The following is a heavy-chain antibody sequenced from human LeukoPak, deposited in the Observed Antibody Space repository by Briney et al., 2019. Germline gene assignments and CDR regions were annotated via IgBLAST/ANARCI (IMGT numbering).Heavy chain of an antibody. Sequence: SVKVSCKASVGTFSNYAISWVRQAPGQGLEWMGRIIPILGIADYAQKFQGRVTITADKSTSTAYMELSSLRSEDTAVYYCARGIVDTAMVYYFDYWGQGTLVTVSS. CDR3: ARGIVDTAMVYYFDY. CDR1: VGTFSNYA. J-gene: IGHJ4*02. V-gene: IGHV1-69*04. D-gene: IGHD5-18*01. CDR2: IIPILGIA.